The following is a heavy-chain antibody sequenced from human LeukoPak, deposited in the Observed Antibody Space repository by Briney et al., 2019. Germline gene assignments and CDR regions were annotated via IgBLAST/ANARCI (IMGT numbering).Heavy chain of an antibody. Sequence: KHGESLKISCKGSGYSLTSYWIGWVRQMPGKGLEWMGIIYPGDSDTRYSPSFQGQVTISADKSISTAYLQWSSLKASDTAMYYCARSGSGSYFVAPIDYWGQGTLVTVSS. J-gene: IGHJ4*02. D-gene: IGHD3-10*01. CDR3: ARSGSGSYFVAPIDY. CDR1: GYSLTSYW. V-gene: IGHV5-51*01. CDR2: IYPGDSDT.